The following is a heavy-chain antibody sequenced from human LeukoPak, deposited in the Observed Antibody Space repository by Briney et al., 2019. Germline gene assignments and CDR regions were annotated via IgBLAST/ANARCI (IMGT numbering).Heavy chain of an antibody. CDR2: ISSNGGST. D-gene: IGHD3-10*01. V-gene: IGHV3-64D*06. Sequence: GGSLRPSCSASGFTFSSYAMHWVRQAPGKGLEYVSAISSNGGSTYYADSVKGRFTISRDNSKNTLYLQMSSLRAEDTAVYYCVKDGEEYYYGSGTWYYFDYWGQGTLVTVSS. CDR3: VKDGEEYYYGSGTWYYFDY. CDR1: GFTFSSYA. J-gene: IGHJ4*02.